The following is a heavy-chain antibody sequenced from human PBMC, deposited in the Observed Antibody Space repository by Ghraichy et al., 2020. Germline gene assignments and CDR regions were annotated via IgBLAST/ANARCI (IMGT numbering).Heavy chain of an antibody. CDR3: ARQLVTGIKGRGPFDI. J-gene: IGHJ3*02. Sequence: SELSLTCTVSGGSISSSSYYWGWIRQPPGKGLEWIGSIYYNESTYYNPSLKSRVTISVDTSKNQFSLKLSSVTAADTAEYYCARQLVTGIKGRGPFDIWGQGTMVTVSS. V-gene: IGHV4-39*01. CDR2: IYYNEST. CDR1: GGSISSSSYY. D-gene: IGHD1-20*01.